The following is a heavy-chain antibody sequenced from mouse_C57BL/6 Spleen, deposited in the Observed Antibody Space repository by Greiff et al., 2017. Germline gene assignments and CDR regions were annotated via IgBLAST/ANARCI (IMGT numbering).Heavy chain of an antibody. CDR2: IYPGDGDT. CDR1: GYAFSSYW. V-gene: IGHV1-80*01. J-gene: IGHJ4*01. CDR3: ARSNYSKYAMDY. Sequence: QVQLQQSGAELVKPGASVKISCKASGYAFSSYWMNWVKQRPGKGLEWIGQIYPGDGDTNYNGKFKGKATLTADKSSSTAYMQLSSLTSEDSAVYVCARSNYSKYAMDYGGQGTSVTVSS. D-gene: IGHD2-5*01.